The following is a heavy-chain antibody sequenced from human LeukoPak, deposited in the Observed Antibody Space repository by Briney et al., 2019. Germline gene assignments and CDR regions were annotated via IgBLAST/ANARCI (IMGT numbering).Heavy chain of an antibody. V-gene: IGHV3-7*01. CDR3: ARDRYDSSGYYCISDY. D-gene: IGHD3-22*01. Sequence: GGSLRLSCAASGFTFSSYWMSWVRQAPGKGLEWVANIKQDGREKYYVDSVKGRFTISRDNAKNSLYLQMNSLRAEDTAVYYCARDRYDSSGYYCISDYWGQGTLVTVSS. CDR2: IKQDGREK. J-gene: IGHJ4*02. CDR1: GFTFSSYW.